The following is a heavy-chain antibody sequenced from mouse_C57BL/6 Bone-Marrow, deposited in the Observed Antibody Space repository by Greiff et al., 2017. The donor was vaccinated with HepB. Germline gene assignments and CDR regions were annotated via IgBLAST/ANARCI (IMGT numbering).Heavy chain of an antibody. V-gene: IGHV1-52*01. J-gene: IGHJ1*03. CDR3: ARYDGYPDWYFDV. CDR2: IDPSDSET. Sequence: VQLQQSGAELVRPGSSVKLSCKASGYTFTSYWMHWVKQRPIQGLEWIGNIDPSDSETHYNQKFKDKATLTVDKSSSTAYMQLSSLTSEDSAVYYCARYDGYPDWYFDVWGTGTTVTVSS. CDR1: GYTFTSYW. D-gene: IGHD2-3*01.